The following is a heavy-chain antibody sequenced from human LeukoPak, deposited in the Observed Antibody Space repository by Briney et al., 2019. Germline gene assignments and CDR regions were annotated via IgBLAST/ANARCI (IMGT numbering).Heavy chain of an antibody. CDR2: INPSSGST. D-gene: IGHD6-13*01. CDR1: GSTFTRYY. Sequence: ASVKVSCKAAGSTFTRYYIHWVRQAPGQGLDWMGMINPSSGSTRFAQMFQDRVTMTRDTSTSAVYMELSSLTSEDTAMYYCARTYSSSWSYCDSWGQGTLVTVSS. CDR3: ARTYSSSWSYCDS. J-gene: IGHJ4*02. V-gene: IGHV1-46*01.